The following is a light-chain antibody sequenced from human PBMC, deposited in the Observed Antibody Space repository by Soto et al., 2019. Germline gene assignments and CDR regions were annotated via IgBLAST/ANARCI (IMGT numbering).Light chain of an antibody. CDR3: QQYYSYPQT. V-gene: IGKV1-8*01. Sequence: AIRMTQSPSSFSASTGDRVTITCRASQGISSYLAWYQQKPGKAPKLLIYAASTLQSGVPSRFSGSGSGTDFTLTISCLQSEDFATYYWQQYYSYPQTCGQGTKVEIK. CDR2: AAS. CDR1: QGISSY. J-gene: IGKJ1*01.